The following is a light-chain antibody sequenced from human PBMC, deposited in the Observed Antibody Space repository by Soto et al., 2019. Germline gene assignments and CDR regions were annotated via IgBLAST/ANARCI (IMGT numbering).Light chain of an antibody. CDR2: GNN. CDR1: SSNLGAGYD. Sequence: QSVLTQPPSVSGTPGPRVSISCTGTSSNLGAGYDVHWYQQLPGAAPRLLIFGNNVRPSGVPDRFSGSKSGTSASLAITGLQAEDEAIYHCQSYDGSLATSIFGAGTKVTVL. V-gene: IGLV1-40*01. CDR3: QSYDGSLATSI. J-gene: IGLJ2*01.